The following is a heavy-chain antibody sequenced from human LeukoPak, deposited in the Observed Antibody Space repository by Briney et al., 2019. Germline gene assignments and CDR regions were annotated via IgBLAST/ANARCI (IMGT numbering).Heavy chain of an antibody. CDR2: VYTSGST. CDR1: GGSISSGRYY. CDR3: ARASHDYGDYSHFDY. V-gene: IGHV4-61*02. J-gene: IGHJ4*02. D-gene: IGHD4-17*01. Sequence: PSETLSLTCTVSGGSISSGRYYWTWIRQPAGKGLECIGRVYTSGSTNYNPSLKSRVTISVDTSKNQFSLKLSSVTAADTAVYYCARASHDYGDYSHFDYWGQGTLVTVSS.